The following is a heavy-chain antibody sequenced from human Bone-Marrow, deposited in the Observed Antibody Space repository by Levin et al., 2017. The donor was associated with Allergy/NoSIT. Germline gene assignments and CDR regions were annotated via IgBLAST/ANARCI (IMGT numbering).Heavy chain of an antibody. V-gene: IGHV1-69*08. D-gene: IGHD1-26*01. CDR2: IIPVLDKA. CDR1: GGTFGSYS. J-gene: IGHJ4*02. Sequence: KISCRASGGTFGSYSVSWIRQAPGQGLQWMGRIIPVLDKASYAQNFRGRVTISTDKSTRIVFLEVSGLRSDDTAVYYCAREQWELHFFEYWGQGTLVTVSS. CDR3: AREQWELHFFEY.